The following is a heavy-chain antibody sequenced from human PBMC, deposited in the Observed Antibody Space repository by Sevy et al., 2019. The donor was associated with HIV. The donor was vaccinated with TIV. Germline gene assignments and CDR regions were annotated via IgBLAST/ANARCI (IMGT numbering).Heavy chain of an antibody. V-gene: IGHV1-69*13. CDR2: IIPIFGTA. CDR3: ARDTMTKITTKAFDI. J-gene: IGHJ3*02. Sequence: ASVKVSCKASGDTFSSYAISWVRQAPGQGLEWMGGIIPIFGTANYAQKFQGRVTITADESTTTGYMELSSLRSEDTAVYYCARDTMTKITTKAFDIWGQGTMVTVSS. CDR1: GDTFSSYA. D-gene: IGHD4-4*01.